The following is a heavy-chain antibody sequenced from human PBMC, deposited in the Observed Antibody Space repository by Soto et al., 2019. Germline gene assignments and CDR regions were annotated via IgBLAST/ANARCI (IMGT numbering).Heavy chain of an antibody. CDR1: GFSLNTEGVG. CDR2: LYWDDDK. Sequence: QITLKESGPTLVKPTQTLTLTCTFSGFSLNTEGVGVGWIRQPPGKALEWLALLYWDDDKRRSPSLKSRLSISRGTSKNQVVLTMTHMDPVDTATYFCAHHDRAFDYWGQGTLVTVSS. J-gene: IGHJ4*02. CDR3: AHHDRAFDY. V-gene: IGHV2-5*02.